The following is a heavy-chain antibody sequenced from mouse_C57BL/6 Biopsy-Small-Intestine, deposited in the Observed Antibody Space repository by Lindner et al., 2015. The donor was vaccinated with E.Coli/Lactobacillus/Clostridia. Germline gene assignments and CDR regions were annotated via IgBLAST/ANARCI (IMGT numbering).Heavy chain of an antibody. D-gene: IGHD4-1*01. V-gene: IGHV1-42*01. Sequence: VQLQESGPELVKPGASVKISCKASGYSFTGYYMNWVKQSPEKSLEWIGEINPSTGGTTYNQKFKAKATLTVDKSSSTAYMQLKSLTSEDSAVYYCAGTGNYYAMDYWGQGTSVTVSS. CDR1: GYSFTGYY. J-gene: IGHJ4*01. CDR2: INPSTGGT. CDR3: AGTGNYYAMDY.